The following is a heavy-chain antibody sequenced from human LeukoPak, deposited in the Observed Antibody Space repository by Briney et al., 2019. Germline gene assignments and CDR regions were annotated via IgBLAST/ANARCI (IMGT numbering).Heavy chain of an antibody. CDR1: GFSLSTSGVG. V-gene: IGHV2-5*01. CDR3: ALSRRHIVADDVGYYFDY. CDR2: IYWNDDK. Sequence: ESGPTLVKPTQTLTLTCTFSGFSLSTSGVGVGWIRQPPGKALEWLALIYWNDDKRYRPSLKSRLTVTKDTSKNQVVLTMTNMDPVDTATYYCALSRRHIVADDVGYYFDYWGQGTLVTVSS. D-gene: IGHD5-12*01. J-gene: IGHJ4*02.